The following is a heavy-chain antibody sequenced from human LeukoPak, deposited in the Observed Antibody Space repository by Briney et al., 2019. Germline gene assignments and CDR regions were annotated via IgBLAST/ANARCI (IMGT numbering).Heavy chain of an antibody. V-gene: IGHV4-31*03. CDR2: IYYSGSN. Sequence: AQTLSLTCTVSGGSISRGGHYWSWIRQHPGKGLVWIGYIYYSGSNYYNPSLKSRLMISVDTSKNQCSLRLTSVPAADTAVYYCAQVLANHGSYYYDSSGYKYYFDYWGQGTLVTVSS. J-gene: IGHJ4*02. D-gene: IGHD3-22*01. CDR1: GGSISRGGHY. CDR3: AQVLANHGSYYYDSSGYKYYFDY.